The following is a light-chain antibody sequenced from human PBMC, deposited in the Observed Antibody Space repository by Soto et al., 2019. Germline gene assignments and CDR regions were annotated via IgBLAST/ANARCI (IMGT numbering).Light chain of an antibody. CDR2: DVS. J-gene: IGLJ1*01. V-gene: IGLV2-11*01. Sequence: QSALTQPRSVSGSPGQSVTVSCSGTASDVGDYNFVSWYQHHPGKAPHLVIYDVSKRPSGVPDRFSGSKSGNTASLSISGLQPEVEGDYFCCSYAGTFNFYVFGTGTKVTVL. CDR1: ASDVGDYNF. CDR3: CSYAGTFNFYV.